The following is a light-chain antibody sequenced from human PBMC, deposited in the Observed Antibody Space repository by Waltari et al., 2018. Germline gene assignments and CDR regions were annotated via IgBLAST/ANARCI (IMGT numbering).Light chain of an antibody. V-gene: IGLV7-43*01. CDR1: TGPVTSTSY. CDR3: LLYWGGFHPWV. J-gene: IGLJ3*02. CDR2: STN. Sequence: TVVTQEPSLTVSPGTTVTLTCASSTGPVTSTSYANWYQQKPGQAPRALICSTNKKHSWTPARFSGSLLGGKAALTLSGVQPEDEAEYYCLLYWGGFHPWVFGGGTKLTV.